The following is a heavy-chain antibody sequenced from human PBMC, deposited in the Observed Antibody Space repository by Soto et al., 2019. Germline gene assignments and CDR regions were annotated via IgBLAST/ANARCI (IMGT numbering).Heavy chain of an antibody. J-gene: IGHJ6*02. D-gene: IGHD6-6*01. Sequence: PSETLSLTCTVSGGSISSGDYYWSWIRQPPGKGLEWIGYIYYSGSTYYNPSPKSRVTISVDTSKNQFSLKLSSVPAADTAVYYWARDLAPPSSSAFFFFHYYGMDVWGQGTTVTVSS. V-gene: IGHV4-30-4*01. CDR1: GGSISSGDYY. CDR2: IYYSGST. CDR3: ARDLAPPSSSAFFFFHYYGMDV.